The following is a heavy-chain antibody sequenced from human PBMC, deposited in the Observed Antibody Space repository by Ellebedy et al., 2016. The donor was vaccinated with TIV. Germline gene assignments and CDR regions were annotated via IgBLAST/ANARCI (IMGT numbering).Heavy chain of an antibody. Sequence: GESLKISCAASGFTFADFAMHWVRQVPGKGLEWVSVITRDGTSTYYADSVKGRFTISRDNSKNTLYLQMNSLRAEDTAVYYCMGERHTMGMFDYWGQGTLVTVSP. D-gene: IGHD1-1*01. CDR3: MGERHTMGMFDY. CDR1: GFTFADFA. J-gene: IGHJ4*02. V-gene: IGHV3-NL1*01. CDR2: ITRDGTST.